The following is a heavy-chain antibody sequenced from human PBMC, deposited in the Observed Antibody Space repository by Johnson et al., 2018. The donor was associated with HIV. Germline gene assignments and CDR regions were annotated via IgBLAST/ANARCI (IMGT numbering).Heavy chain of an antibody. CDR2: IKSKTDGGTT. V-gene: IGHV3-15*01. Sequence: EVQLVESGGGLVQPGGSLRLSCAASGFTFSNAWMSWVRQAPGKGLEWVGRIKSKTDGGTTDYAAPVKGRFTISRDDSKNTLYLQMNSLKTEDTAVYYCTTGSLVANDAFDIWGQGTMVTVSS. CDR1: GFTFSNAW. J-gene: IGHJ3*02. D-gene: IGHD5-12*01. CDR3: TTGSLVANDAFDI.